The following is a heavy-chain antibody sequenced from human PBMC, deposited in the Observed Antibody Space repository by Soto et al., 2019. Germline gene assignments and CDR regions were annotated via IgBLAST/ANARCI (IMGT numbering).Heavy chain of an antibody. CDR3: ARVSDLFGDHLDY. CDR1: GFNFNKYI. J-gene: IGHJ4*02. V-gene: IGHV3-21*01. D-gene: IGHD4-17*01. CDR2: ISSSSYI. Sequence: GGSLRLSCAASGFNFNKYIMNCVRQAPGKGLEWVSSISSSSYIYYADSVKGRFTISRDNAWNSLVLQMNTLIAEDTALYYCARVSDLFGDHLDYWGQGTLVTVSS.